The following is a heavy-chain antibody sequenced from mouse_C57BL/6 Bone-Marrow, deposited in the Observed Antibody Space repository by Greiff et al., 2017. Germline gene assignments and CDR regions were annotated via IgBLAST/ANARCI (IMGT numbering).Heavy chain of an antibody. CDR1: GYTFTNYW. V-gene: IGHV1-63*01. CDR3: ASRDGYYAMDY. J-gene: IGHJ4*01. D-gene: IGHD2-3*01. CDR2: IYPGGGYT. Sequence: LVESGAELVRPGTSVKMSCKASGYTFTNYWIGWAKQRPGHGLEWIGDIYPGGGYTNYNEKFKGKATLTADKSSSTAYMQFSSLTSEDSAIYYCASRDGYYAMDYWGQGTSVTVSS.